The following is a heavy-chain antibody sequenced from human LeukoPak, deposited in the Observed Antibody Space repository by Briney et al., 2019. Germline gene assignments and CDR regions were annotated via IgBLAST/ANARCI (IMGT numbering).Heavy chain of an antibody. CDR1: GFTFSSYA. J-gene: IGHJ4*02. D-gene: IGHD2-15*01. V-gene: IGHV3-23*01. CDR3: AKDLFGIVVVVAATSPAFDY. CDR2: ISGSSGST. Sequence: GGSLRLSCAASGFTFSSYAMSWVRQAPGKGLEWVSAISGSSGSTYYADSVKGRFTISRDNSKNTLYLQMNSLRAEDTAVYYCAKDLFGIVVVVAATSPAFDYWGQGTLVTVSS.